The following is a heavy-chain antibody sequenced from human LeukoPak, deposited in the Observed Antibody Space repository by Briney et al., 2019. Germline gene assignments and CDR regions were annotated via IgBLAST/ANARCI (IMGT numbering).Heavy chain of an antibody. V-gene: IGHV3-64D*06. Sequence: GGSLRLSCSASGFIISDHAMHWVRQAPGKGLEYVSAISANGGSTYYADSVKGRFTISRDTSKNTLYLQLSSLRAEDTAMYHCVKDLYKGDTASWYFFHYWGQGTLVTVSS. CDR1: GFIISDHA. CDR2: ISANGGST. J-gene: IGHJ4*02. D-gene: IGHD6-13*01. CDR3: VKDLYKGDTASWYFFHY.